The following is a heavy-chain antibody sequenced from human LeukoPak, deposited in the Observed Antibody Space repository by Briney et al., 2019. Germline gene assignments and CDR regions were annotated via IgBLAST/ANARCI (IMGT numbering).Heavy chain of an antibody. V-gene: IGHV4-4*07. J-gene: IGHJ5*02. CDR2: IYTSGST. CDR1: GGSISSYY. Sequence: SETLSLTCTVSGGSISSYYWSWIRQPAGKGLEWIGRIYTSGSTNYNPSLKSRVTMSVDTSKNRFSLKLSSVTAADTAVYYCARDSYSSSWYSGYNWFDPWGQGTLVTVSS. CDR3: ARDSYSSSWYSGYNWFDP. D-gene: IGHD6-13*01.